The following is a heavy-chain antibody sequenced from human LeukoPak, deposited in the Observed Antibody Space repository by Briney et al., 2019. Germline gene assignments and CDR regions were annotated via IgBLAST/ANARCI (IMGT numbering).Heavy chain of an antibody. CDR1: GGSISSYY. V-gene: IGHV4-59*12. J-gene: IGHJ4*02. CDR2: SYYSGNT. Sequence: SETLSLTCTVSGGSISSYYLTWIRQPPGKGLEWIANSYYSGNTNYNPSLKSRVTMSVDTSKNQFSLKLSSVTAADTAVYYCARDGGSSSWPPDYWGQGTLVTVSS. CDR3: ARDGGSSSWPPDY. D-gene: IGHD6-13*01.